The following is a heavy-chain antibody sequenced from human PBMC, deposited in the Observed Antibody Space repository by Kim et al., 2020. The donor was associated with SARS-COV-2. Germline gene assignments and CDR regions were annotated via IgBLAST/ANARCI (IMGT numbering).Heavy chain of an antibody. V-gene: IGHV3-30*02. D-gene: IGHD3-22*01. J-gene: IGHJ4*02. Sequence: SGKGRITISRENSKNTLYLKMNSLRAEDTAVYYCAKRMYYYDSSGYSIDYWGQGTLVTVSS. CDR3: AKRMYYYDSSGYSIDY.